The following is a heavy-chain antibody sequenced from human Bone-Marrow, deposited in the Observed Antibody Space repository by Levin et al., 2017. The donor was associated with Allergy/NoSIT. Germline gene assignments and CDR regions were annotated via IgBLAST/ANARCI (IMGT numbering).Heavy chain of an antibody. CDR3: ARRAQYDVFGYHVIDY. CDR2: IYYSGAT. V-gene: IGHV4-39*01. Sequence: SETLSLTCTVSGGSITGRTHYWDWLRQPPGKGLEWIGSIYYSGATYYNSSLKSRLTMSVDTSKTQFSLKLRSVTAAASGAFYCARRAQYDVFGYHVIDYWGQGTLVTVS. J-gene: IGHJ4*02. CDR1: GGSITGRTHY. D-gene: IGHD3/OR15-3a*01.